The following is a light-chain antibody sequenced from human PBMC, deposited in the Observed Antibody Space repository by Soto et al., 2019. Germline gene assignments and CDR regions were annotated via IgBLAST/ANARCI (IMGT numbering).Light chain of an antibody. J-gene: IGKJ4*01. V-gene: IGKV3-15*01. CDR3: QQLNSYPEFT. Sequence: EIVLTQSPATLYVSPGERATLSCRASQSLSSNVAWYQQRPRQAPRLLIYDTSSRASDVPARFSGRGSGTEFTLTIASLQSEDFATYFCQQLNSYPEFTFGGGTKVEIK. CDR1: QSLSSN. CDR2: DTS.